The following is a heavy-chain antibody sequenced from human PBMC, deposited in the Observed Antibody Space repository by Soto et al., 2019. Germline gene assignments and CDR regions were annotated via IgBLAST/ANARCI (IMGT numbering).Heavy chain of an antibody. CDR3: ARHNYGSGSTYFDY. CDR2: INHSGST. CDR1: DGSFSGYY. V-gene: IGHV4-34*01. Sequence: SETLSLTCAVYDGSFSGYYWSWIRQPPGKGLEWIGEINHSGSTNYNPSLKSRVTISVDTSKNQFSLKLSSMTAADTAVYYCARHNYGSGSTYFDYWGQGTLVTVSS. D-gene: IGHD3-10*01. J-gene: IGHJ4*02.